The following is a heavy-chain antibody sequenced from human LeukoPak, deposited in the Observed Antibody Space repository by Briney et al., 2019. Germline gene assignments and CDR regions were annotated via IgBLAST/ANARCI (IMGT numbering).Heavy chain of an antibody. D-gene: IGHD3-22*01. J-gene: IGHJ4*02. CDR3: ARGTYYDSSGYYYRHVKPLDY. Sequence: GGSLRLSCAASGFTFSSYGMHWVRQAPGKGLEWVAVIWYDGSNKYYADSVKGRFTISRDNSKNTLYLQMNSLRAEDTAVYYCARGTYYDSSGYYYRHVKPLDYWGQGTLVTVSS. V-gene: IGHV3-33*01. CDR1: GFTFSSYG. CDR2: IWYDGSNK.